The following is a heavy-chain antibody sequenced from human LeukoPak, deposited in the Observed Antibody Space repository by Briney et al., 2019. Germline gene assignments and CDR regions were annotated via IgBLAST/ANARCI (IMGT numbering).Heavy chain of an antibody. CDR1: GFTFSSYS. CDR2: ISRSSSTI. V-gene: IGHV3-48*04. Sequence: GGSLRLSCAASGFTFSSYSMNWVRQAPGKGLEWVSYISRSSSTIYYADSVKGRFTISRDNAKDSLYLQMNSLTAEDTAMYYCVRAYHPGGWFDPWGQGTLVTVSS. CDR3: VRAYHPGGWFDP. J-gene: IGHJ5*02. D-gene: IGHD2-21*01.